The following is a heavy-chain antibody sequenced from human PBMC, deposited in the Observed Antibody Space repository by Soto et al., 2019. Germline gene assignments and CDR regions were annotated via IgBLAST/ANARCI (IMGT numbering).Heavy chain of an antibody. D-gene: IGHD5-12*01. Sequence: SETLSLTCTVSSGSISTGGYYWTWLRQHPAKLLEWNGYIYHSRSPSLHTPLKTRVTIPVDTSKKQFSLKLSSVTAADTPVYYCPRAAIVATRRAGSYSDLWGRGTLVTVA. CDR3: PRAAIVATRRAGSYSDL. CDR1: SGSISTGGYY. CDR2: IYHSRSP. V-gene: IGHV4-31*03. J-gene: IGHJ2*01.